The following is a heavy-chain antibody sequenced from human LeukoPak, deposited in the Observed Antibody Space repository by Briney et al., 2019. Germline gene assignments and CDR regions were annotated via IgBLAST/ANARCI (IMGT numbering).Heavy chain of an antibody. CDR1: GGSFSGYY. D-gene: IGHD2-2*02. Sequence: PPETLSLTCAVYGGSFSGYYWSWIRQPPGKGLEWIGEINHSGSTNYNPSLKSRVTISVDTSKNQFSLKLSSVTAADTAVYYCARGVAIVVVPAAIRRSLDYWGQGTLVTVSS. CDR3: ARGVAIVVVPAAIRRSLDY. CDR2: INHSGST. J-gene: IGHJ4*02. V-gene: IGHV4-34*01.